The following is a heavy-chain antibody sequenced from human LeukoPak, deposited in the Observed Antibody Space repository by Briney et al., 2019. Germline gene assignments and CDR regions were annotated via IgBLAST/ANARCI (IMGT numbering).Heavy chain of an antibody. Sequence: PSETLSLTCAVYGGSFSGYYWSWIRQPPGKGLEWIGEINHSGSTNYNPSLKSRVTISVDTSKNQFSLKLSSVTAADTAVYYCARVTWAWGLGGGYFDYWGQGTLVTVSS. V-gene: IGHV4-34*01. J-gene: IGHJ4*02. CDR1: GGSFSGYY. CDR3: ARVTWAWGLGGGYFDY. D-gene: IGHD3-16*01. CDR2: INHSGST.